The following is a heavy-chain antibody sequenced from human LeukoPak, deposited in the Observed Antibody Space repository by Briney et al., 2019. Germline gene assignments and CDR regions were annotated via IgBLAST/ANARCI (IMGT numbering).Heavy chain of an antibody. CDR1: GFTFSRYA. V-gene: IGHV3-30-3*01. CDR3: ARDLSEKYSSDY. D-gene: IGHD2-15*01. J-gene: IGHJ4*02. CDR2: ISFNGDTT. Sequence: QSGGSLGLSCAASGFTFSRYAMHWARQAPGKGLEWVTFISFNGDTTYYANSVKGRFTISRDNSKRMVYLQMNSLRGEDTAVYYCARDLSEKYSSDYWGQGTLVTVSS.